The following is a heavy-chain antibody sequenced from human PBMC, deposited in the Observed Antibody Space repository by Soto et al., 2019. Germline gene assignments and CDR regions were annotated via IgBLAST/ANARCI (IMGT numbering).Heavy chain of an antibody. CDR1: GFTFSSYS. CDR2: ISSSSSTI. Sequence: GGALRLSCAASGFTFSSYSMNWVLQAQGKGLEWVSYISSSSSTIYYADSVKGRFTISRDNAKNSLYLQMNSLRDEDTAVYYCARERYSSGLNWFDPWGQGTLVTVSS. D-gene: IGHD6-19*01. CDR3: ARERYSSGLNWFDP. V-gene: IGHV3-48*02. J-gene: IGHJ5*02.